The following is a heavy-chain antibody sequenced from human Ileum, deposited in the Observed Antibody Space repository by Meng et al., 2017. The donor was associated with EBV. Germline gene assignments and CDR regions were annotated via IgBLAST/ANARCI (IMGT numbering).Heavy chain of an antibody. J-gene: IGHJ4*02. V-gene: IGHV4-4*02. CDR3: ASSDYYRSDY. CDR1: GGSISRSDW. Sequence: GQLAGAGPGLVKPSETLSLTCAVSGGSISRSDWWSWVRQPPGKGLEWIGETSHSGSTNYSPSLKSRVTISLDKSKNQLSLKLNSVTAADTAGYYCASSDYYRSDYWGQGTLVTVSS. D-gene: IGHD3-22*01. CDR2: TSHSGST.